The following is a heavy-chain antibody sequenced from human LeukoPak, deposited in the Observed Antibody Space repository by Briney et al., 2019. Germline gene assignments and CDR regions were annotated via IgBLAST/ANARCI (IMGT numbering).Heavy chain of an antibody. CDR1: GFTFSYFW. CDR3: ARDFDGPRASDY. Sequence: GGTLRLSCAASGFTFSYFWMHWFRQTPGKGLVWVSCINTDGSYSTYADSVKGRFTISRDNVRNTLYLQMNSLRAEDSAVYYCARDFDGPRASDYWGQGISVTVSS. CDR2: INTDGSYS. J-gene: IGHJ4*02. D-gene: IGHD4-17*01. V-gene: IGHV3-74*01.